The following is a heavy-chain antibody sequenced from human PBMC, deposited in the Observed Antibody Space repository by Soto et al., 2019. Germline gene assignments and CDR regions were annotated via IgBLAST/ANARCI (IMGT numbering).Heavy chain of an antibody. CDR2: IYYSGST. J-gene: IGHJ4*02. Sequence: SETLSLTCTVSGDSMRSYSWSWIRQPPGKGLEWIGYIYYSGSTTYNPSFKSRVTISIDTSDKQFSLKLTSVTAADTAVYFCAGDYGSGSYRFDYWGQGALVTVSS. V-gene: IGHV4-59*01. CDR1: GDSMRSYS. CDR3: AGDYGSGSYRFDY. D-gene: IGHD3-10*01.